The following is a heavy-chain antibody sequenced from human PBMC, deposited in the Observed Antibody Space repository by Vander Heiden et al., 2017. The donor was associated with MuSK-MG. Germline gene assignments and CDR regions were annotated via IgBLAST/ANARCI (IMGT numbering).Heavy chain of an antibody. CDR1: GFTFSSYA. J-gene: IGHJ1*01. CDR3: ARVPSSSFQYFQH. Sequence: QVQLVESGGGVVQPGRSLRISCAASGFTFSSYAMHWVRQAPGKGLEWVAVISYDGSNKYYADSVKGRFTISRDNSKNTLYLQMNSLRAEDTAVYYCARVPSSSFQYFQHWGQGTLVTVSS. CDR2: ISYDGSNK. D-gene: IGHD6-13*01. V-gene: IGHV3-30-3*01.